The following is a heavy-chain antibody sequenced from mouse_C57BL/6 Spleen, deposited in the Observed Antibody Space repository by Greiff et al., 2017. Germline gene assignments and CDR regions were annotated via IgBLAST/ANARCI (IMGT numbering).Heavy chain of an antibody. D-gene: IGHD1-1*01. Sequence: VQLQQSGAELVKPGASVKLSCKASGYTFTSYWMQWVKQRPGQGLEWIGEIDPSDSYTNYNQKFKGKATLTVDTSSSTAYMQLSSLTSEDSAVYYCARSPLGSSYFDYWGQGTTLTVSS. CDR1: GYTFTSYW. CDR2: IDPSDSYT. J-gene: IGHJ2*01. CDR3: ARSPLGSSYFDY. V-gene: IGHV1-50*01.